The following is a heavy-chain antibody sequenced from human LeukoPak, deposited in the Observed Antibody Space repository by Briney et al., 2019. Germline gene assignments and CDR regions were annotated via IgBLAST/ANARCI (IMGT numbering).Heavy chain of an antibody. Sequence: SGGSLRLSCVASGFTFSSYWMSWVRQAPGKGLEWVANIKQDGSEKYYVDSVKGRFTISRDNAKNSLYLQMNSLRAEDTAVYYCTRPTIAVAGTGWIDAFDIWGQGTMVTVSS. CDR1: GFTFSSYW. D-gene: IGHD6-19*01. J-gene: IGHJ3*02. CDR2: IKQDGSEK. V-gene: IGHV3-7*01. CDR3: TRPTIAVAGTGWIDAFDI.